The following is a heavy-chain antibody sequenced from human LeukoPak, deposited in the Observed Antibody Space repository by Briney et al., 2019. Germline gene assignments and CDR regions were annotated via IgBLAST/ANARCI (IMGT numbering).Heavy chain of an antibody. CDR1: GYSSFSYW. CDR2: IVPSVSYT. V-gene: IGHV5-10-1*01. J-gene: IGHJ4*02. D-gene: IGHD6-19*01. Sequence: GEALRISCKGSGYSSFSYWITWVRQMPGKGLEWMGRIVPSVSYTTKRPSFQGHVPFPADKSISNAYLQWSSLKASDTAMYYCARHVVWLEPSFDYWGQGNLVTVSS. CDR3: ARHVVWLEPSFDY.